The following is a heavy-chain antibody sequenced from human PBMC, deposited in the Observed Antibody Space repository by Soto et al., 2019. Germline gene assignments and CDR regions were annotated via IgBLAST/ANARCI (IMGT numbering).Heavy chain of an antibody. CDR2: IDWDDTK. CDR1: GVSLSTSGMS. J-gene: IGHJ6*02. CDR3: ARTITILGVVCMDV. Sequence: SGPTLVNPTETLTLTCTFSGVSLSTSGMSVTWIRQPPGKALEWLARIDWDDTKYYNTSLKTRVTLSRDTSNNQVVLTMNNLDPVDTAIYYCARTITILGVVCMDVWGQGTTVTVSS. D-gene: IGHD3-3*01. V-gene: IGHV2-70*11.